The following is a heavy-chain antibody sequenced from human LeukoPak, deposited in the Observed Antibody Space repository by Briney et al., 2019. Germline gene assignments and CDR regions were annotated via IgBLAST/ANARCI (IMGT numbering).Heavy chain of an antibody. D-gene: IGHD6-13*01. CDR1: GFTFSSYS. CDR3: ARDVTSSSIAFDY. Sequence: GGSLRLSCAASGFTFSSYSMNWVRQAPGKGLEWVSSISSSSSYIYYADSVKGRFTISRDNAKNSLYLQMNSLRAEDTAVYYCARDVTSSSIAFDYWGQGTLVTVSS. V-gene: IGHV3-21*01. CDR2: ISSSSSYI. J-gene: IGHJ4*02.